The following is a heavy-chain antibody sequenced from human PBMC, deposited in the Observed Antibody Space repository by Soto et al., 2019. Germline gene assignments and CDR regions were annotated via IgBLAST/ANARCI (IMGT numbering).Heavy chain of an antibody. D-gene: IGHD6-13*01. CDR2: ISSSSSYI. CDR1: GLTFISYS. CDR3: ERDQRAAAGSSFDY. V-gene: IGHV3-21*01. Sequence: GGSLRLSCAASGLTFISYSMNWVRQAPGKGLEWVSSISSSSSYIYYADSVKGRFTISRDNAKNSLYLQMNSLRAEDTAVYYCERDQRAAAGSSFDYWGQGTLVTVSS. J-gene: IGHJ4*02.